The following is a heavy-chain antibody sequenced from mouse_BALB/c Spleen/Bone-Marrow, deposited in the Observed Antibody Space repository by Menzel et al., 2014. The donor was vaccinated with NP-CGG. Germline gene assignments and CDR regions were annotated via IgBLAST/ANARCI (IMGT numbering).Heavy chain of an antibody. J-gene: IGHJ3*01. Sequence: VQLQQPGAELVKPGASVKLSCTASGFNIKDTYMHWVKQRPEQGLEWIGRIDPANGNTKYDPKFQGKATITADTSSNTAYLQLSSLTSEDTAVYYGANYYNGSSLFAYWGQGTLVTVSA. CDR1: GFNIKDTY. CDR2: IDPANGNT. CDR3: ANYYNGSSLFAY. V-gene: IGHV14-3*02. D-gene: IGHD1-1*01.